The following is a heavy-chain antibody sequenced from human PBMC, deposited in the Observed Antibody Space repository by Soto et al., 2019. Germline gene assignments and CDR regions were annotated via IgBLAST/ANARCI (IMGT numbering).Heavy chain of an antibody. V-gene: IGHV1-69*13. CDR3: ARGRGSGSYPPVINYYYYGMDV. CDR1: GGTFSSYA. Sequence: SVKVSCKASGGTFSSYAISWVRQAPGQGLEWMGGIIPIFGTANYAQKFQGRVTITADESTSTAYMELSSLRSEDTAVYYCARGRGSGSYPPVINYYYYGMDVWGQGTTVTVSS. D-gene: IGHD3-10*01. J-gene: IGHJ6*02. CDR2: IIPIFGTA.